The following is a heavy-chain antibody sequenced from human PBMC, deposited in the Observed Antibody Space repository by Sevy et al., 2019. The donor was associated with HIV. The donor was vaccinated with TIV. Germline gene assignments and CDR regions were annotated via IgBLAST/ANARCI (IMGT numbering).Heavy chain of an antibody. V-gene: IGHV3-66*01. Sequence: GGSLRLSCAASEFSVTDNYMSWVRQAPGKGLEWVSTIYSGGSTLYADSVKGRFTISRDNSKNTLYLHMNSLRAEDTAVYYCARDRYYDDSGYYYYYYGLDVWGQGTTVTVSS. CDR3: ARDRYYDDSGYYYYYYGLDV. CDR2: IYSGGST. D-gene: IGHD3-22*01. J-gene: IGHJ6*02. CDR1: EFSVTDNY.